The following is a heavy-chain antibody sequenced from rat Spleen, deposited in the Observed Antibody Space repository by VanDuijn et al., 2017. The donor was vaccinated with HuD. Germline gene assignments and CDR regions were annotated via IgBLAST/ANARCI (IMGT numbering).Heavy chain of an antibody. J-gene: IGHJ2*01. V-gene: IGHV5-7*01. CDR1: GFTFSDYY. D-gene: IGHD1-12*03. Sequence: EVQLVESGGGLVQPGRSLKLSCAASGFTFSDYYMAWVRQAPTKGLEWVATISYDGRRNYYPDSVKGRFTISRDNAQNTLYLQMNSLRSEDTATYYCTRGYAHFWGQGVMVTVSS. CDR3: TRGYAHF. CDR2: ISYDGRRN.